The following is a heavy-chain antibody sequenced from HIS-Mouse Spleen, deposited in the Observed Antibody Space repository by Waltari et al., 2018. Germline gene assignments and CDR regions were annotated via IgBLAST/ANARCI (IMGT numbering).Heavy chain of an antibody. CDR2: ISYDGSNK. Sequence: QVQLVESGGGVVQPGRSLRLSCASSGFTFISYGLHVVRQAPGKGLEWVAVISYDGSNKYYADSVKGRFTISRDNSKNTLYLQMNSLRAEDTAVYYCAKVNSGSYYFDYWGQGTLVTVSS. D-gene: IGHD1-26*01. CDR3: AKVNSGSYYFDY. V-gene: IGHV3-30*18. J-gene: IGHJ4*02. CDR1: GFTFISYG.